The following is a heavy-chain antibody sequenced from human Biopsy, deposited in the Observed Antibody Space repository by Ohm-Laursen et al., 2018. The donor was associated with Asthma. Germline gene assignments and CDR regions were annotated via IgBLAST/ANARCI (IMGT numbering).Heavy chain of an antibody. J-gene: IGHJ6*02. V-gene: IGHV1-2*06. CDR1: GYTFIGCH. CDR3: ARAPQPQNYGSGNAQYGLDV. CDR2: INPNSGGT. Sequence: SVKVSCKASGYTFIGCHIHWMRQAPGQGLEWMGRINPNSGGTHYAHKFQGRVTMTRDTSISTVYMELTRLRSDDTAVYYCARAPQPQNYGSGNAQYGLDVWGQGTTVTVSS. D-gene: IGHD3-10*01.